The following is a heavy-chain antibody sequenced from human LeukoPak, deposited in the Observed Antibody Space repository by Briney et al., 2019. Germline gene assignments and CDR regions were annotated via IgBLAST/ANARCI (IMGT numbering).Heavy chain of an antibody. CDR2: ISDYNGDT. V-gene: IGHV1-18*01. Sequence: ASVKVSCKTSGYTFSSYGISWVRQAPGQGLEWMGWISDYNGDTKYGQKFQGRVTMTTDTSTSTAYMEMRSLRSDDTAVYYCARDTDGFRNGGNPYYFDYWGQGTLVTVSS. CDR3: ARDTDGFRNGGNPYYFDY. CDR1: GYTFSSYG. J-gene: IGHJ4*02. D-gene: IGHD4-23*01.